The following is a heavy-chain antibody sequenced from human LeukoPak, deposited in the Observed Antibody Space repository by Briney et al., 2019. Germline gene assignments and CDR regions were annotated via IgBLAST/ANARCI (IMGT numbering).Heavy chain of an antibody. D-gene: IGHD6-13*01. J-gene: IGHJ4*02. CDR2: IYYSGTT. CDR3: ARGVYIAAAQYGY. CDR1: GGSISSYY. Sequence: SEALSLTCTVSGGSISSYYWSWIRQPPGEGLEWIGYIYYSGTTNYNPSLKSRVTISVDTSKNQFSLKLSSVTAADTAVYYCARGVYIAAAQYGYWGQGTLVTVSS. V-gene: IGHV4-59*01.